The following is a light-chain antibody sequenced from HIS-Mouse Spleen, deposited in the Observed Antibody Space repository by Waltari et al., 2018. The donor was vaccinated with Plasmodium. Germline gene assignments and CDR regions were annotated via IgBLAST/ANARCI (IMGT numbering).Light chain of an antibody. CDR1: QSVLYSSNNKNY. J-gene: IGKJ2*01. Sequence: DIVMTQSPDSLAVSLGERATIDCKSSQSVLYSSNNKNYLAWYQQKPGQPPKLLIYWASTRESGVPDRVSGSGYGTDFTLTSSRLQAEDVAVYYCQQYYSTPYTCGQGTKLEIK. CDR3: QQYYSTPYT. V-gene: IGKV4-1*01. CDR2: WAS.